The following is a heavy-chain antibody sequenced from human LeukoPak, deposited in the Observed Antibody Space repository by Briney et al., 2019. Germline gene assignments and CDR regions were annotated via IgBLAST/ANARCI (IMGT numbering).Heavy chain of an antibody. Sequence: GGSLRLSCAASGFTFSSYGMHWVRQAPGKGLEWVAVISYDGSNKYYADSVKGRFTISRDNSKNTLYLQMNSLRAEDTAAYYCAKNRDDWLLNYFDYWGQGTLVTVSS. V-gene: IGHV3-30*18. J-gene: IGHJ4*02. CDR1: GFTFSSYG. D-gene: IGHD3-9*01. CDR2: ISYDGSNK. CDR3: AKNRDDWLLNYFDY.